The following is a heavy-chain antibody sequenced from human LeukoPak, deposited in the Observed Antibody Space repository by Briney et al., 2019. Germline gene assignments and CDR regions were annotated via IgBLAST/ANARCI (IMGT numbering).Heavy chain of an antibody. D-gene: IGHD2-2*01. Sequence: ASVKVSCKASGYTFTSYYMHWVRQAPGQGLEWMGIINPSGGSTSYAQKFQGRVTMTRDMSTSTVYMELSSLRSEDTAVYYCAREGYCSSTSCYGGVIDYWGQGTLVTVFS. CDR1: GYTFTSYY. J-gene: IGHJ4*02. V-gene: IGHV1-46*01. CDR2: INPSGGST. CDR3: AREGYCSSTSCYGGVIDY.